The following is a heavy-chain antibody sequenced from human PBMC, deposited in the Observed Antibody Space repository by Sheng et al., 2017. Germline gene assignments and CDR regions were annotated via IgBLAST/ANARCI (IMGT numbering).Heavy chain of an antibody. CDR2: IYYSGST. V-gene: IGHV4-59*01. J-gene: IGHJ6*02. D-gene: IGHD5-18*01. Sequence: QVQLQESGPGLVKPSETLSLTCTVSGGSISSYYWSWIRQPPGKGLEWIGYIYYSGSTNYNPSLKSRVTISVDTSKNQFSLKLSSVTAADTAVYYCAREPNVDTPWGYYGMDVWGQGTTVTVSS. CDR1: GGSISSYY. CDR3: AREPNVDTPWGYYGMDV.